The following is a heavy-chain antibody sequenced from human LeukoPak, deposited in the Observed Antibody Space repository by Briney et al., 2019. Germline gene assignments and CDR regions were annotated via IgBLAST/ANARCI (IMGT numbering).Heavy chain of an antibody. V-gene: IGHV3-7*01. Sequence: GGSLRLSCAASGFTFSSHWMSWVRQAPGKGLEWVANIKEDGSEKYYVDSVKGRFTISRDNAKNSLYLQMNSLRAEDTAVYYCARVLTDPNYYDSSGYSSDIWGQGTMVTVSS. D-gene: IGHD3-22*01. CDR3: ARVLTDPNYYDSSGYSSDI. CDR2: IKEDGSEK. CDR1: GFTFSSHW. J-gene: IGHJ3*02.